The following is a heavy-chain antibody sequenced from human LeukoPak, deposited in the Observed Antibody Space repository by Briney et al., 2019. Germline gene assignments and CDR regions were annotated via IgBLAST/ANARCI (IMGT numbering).Heavy chain of an antibody. CDR3: AREPRYSDYDRVLDY. CDR1: GYTFTSYY. Sequence: ASVKVSCKASGYTFTSYYMHWVRQAPGQGLEWMGIINPSGGSTSYAQKFQGRVTMTRDMSTSTAYMELSSLRSEDSAVYYCAREPRYSDYDRVLDYWGQGTLVTVSS. D-gene: IGHD5-12*01. V-gene: IGHV1-46*01. CDR2: INPSGGST. J-gene: IGHJ4*02.